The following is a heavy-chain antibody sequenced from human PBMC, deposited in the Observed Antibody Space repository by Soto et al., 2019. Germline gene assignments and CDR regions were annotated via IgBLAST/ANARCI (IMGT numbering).Heavy chain of an antibody. D-gene: IGHD3-3*01. CDR3: ARNYDFWSGHRKDWFDP. J-gene: IGHJ5*02. CDR1: GGSFSGYY. CDR2: INHSGGT. V-gene: IGHV4-34*01. Sequence: SETLSLTCAVYGGSFSGYYWSWIRQPPGKGLEWIGEINHSGGTNYNPSLKSRVTISVDTSKNQFSLKLSSVTAADTAVYYCARNYDFWSGHRKDWFDPWGQGTPVTVSS.